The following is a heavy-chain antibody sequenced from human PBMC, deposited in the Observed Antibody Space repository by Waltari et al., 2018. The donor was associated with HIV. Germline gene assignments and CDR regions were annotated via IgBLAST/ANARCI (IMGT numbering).Heavy chain of an antibody. Sequence: LVESGGGVVKTGESLRLMCEASGFAFRHYSFNWVRQSPLRGLEWVASIRRATNEKFYLDSVRGRFVISRDDSESSVQLQMDSVKKEDTGTYFCVRDDPGYGPIDHWGRGTQVTV. CDR2: IRRATNEK. D-gene: IGHD5-18*01. J-gene: IGHJ5*02. CDR3: VRDDPGYGPIDH. CDR1: GFAFRHYS. V-gene: IGHV3-21*04.